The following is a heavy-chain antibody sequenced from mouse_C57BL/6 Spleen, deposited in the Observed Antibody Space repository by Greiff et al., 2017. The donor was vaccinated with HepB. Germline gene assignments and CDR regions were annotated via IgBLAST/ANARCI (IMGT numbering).Heavy chain of an antibody. CDR3: ARGGYYGPFAY. Sequence: QVQLKQSGAELVKPGASVKISCKASGYAFSSYWMNWVKQRPGKGLEWIGQIYPGDGDTNYNGKFKGKATLTADKSSSTAYMQLSSLTSEDSAVYFCARGGYYGPFAYWGQGTLVTVSA. D-gene: IGHD1-1*01. CDR1: GYAFSSYW. J-gene: IGHJ3*01. CDR2: IYPGDGDT. V-gene: IGHV1-80*01.